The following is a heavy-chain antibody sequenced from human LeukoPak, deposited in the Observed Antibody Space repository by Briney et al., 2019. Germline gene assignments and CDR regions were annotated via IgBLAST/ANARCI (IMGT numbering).Heavy chain of an antibody. D-gene: IGHD3-3*01. CDR2: ISYDGSNK. CDR1: GFTFSSYA. V-gene: IGHV3-30-3*01. J-gene: IGHJ6*02. CDR3: ARNYDFWSGYATHYYYYGMDV. Sequence: PGRSLRLSCVASGFTFSSYAMHWVRQAPGKGLEWVAVISYDGSNKYYADSVKGRFTISRDNSKNTLYLQMNSLRAEDTAVYYCARNYDFWSGYATHYYYYGMDVWGQGTTVTVSS.